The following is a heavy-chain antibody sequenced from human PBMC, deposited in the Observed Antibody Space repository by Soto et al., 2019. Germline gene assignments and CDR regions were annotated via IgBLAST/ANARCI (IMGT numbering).Heavy chain of an antibody. CDR2: ISYDGSNK. J-gene: IGHJ4*02. CDR1: GFPFSCYG. D-gene: IGHD3-22*01. CDR3: AKDAKHYYDSSGYQYYFDY. Sequence: LRLSCAASGFPFSCYGMHWVRQAPGKGLEWVAAISYDGSNKYYADSVKGRFTISRDNSKNTLYLQMNSLRAEDTAVYYCAKDAKHYYDSSGYQYYFDYWGQGTLVTVSS. V-gene: IGHV3-30*18.